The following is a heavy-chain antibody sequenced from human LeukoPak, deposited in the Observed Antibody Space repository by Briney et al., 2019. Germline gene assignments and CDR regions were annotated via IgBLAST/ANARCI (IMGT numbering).Heavy chain of an antibody. J-gene: IGHJ4*02. Sequence: PGGSLRLSCAASGFTFSSYWMTWVRQAPGKGLEWVASINQDGSEKFYVDSVKGRFTVSRDNAQNSLYMQMNSLRAEDTAVYYCARESQIPYSRSWYYFDYWGQGTLATVSS. CDR1: GFTFSSYW. V-gene: IGHV3-7*01. D-gene: IGHD6-13*01. CDR2: INQDGSEK. CDR3: ARESQIPYSRSWYYFDY.